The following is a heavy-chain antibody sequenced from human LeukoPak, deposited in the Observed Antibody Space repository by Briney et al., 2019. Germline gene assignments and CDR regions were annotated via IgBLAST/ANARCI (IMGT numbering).Heavy chain of an antibody. CDR1: GDSVSSNSAA. V-gene: IGHV6-1*01. J-gene: IGHJ5*02. D-gene: IGHD6-13*01. CDR3: ARGILAAAASVWFDP. CDR2: TYYRSKWYN. Sequence: SQTLSLTCAISGDSVSSNSAAWNWIRQSPSRGLEWLGRTYYRSKWYNDYAVSVKSRITINPDTSKNQFSLQLNSVTPEDTAVYCCARGILAAAASVWFDPWGQGTLVTVSS.